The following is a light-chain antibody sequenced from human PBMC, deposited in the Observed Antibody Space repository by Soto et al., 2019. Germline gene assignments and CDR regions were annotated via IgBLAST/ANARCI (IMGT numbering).Light chain of an antibody. V-gene: IGKV3-20*01. CDR1: QSVSSSY. J-gene: IGKJ1*01. CDR3: QQYGSSRWT. Sequence: EIVMTQSPATLSVSPGERATLSCRASQSVSSSYLAWYQQNRGQAPRLLIYGASSRAPGIPDRFGGSGSGTDFTLTISRLEPEDFAVYYCQQYGSSRWTFGQGTKVEIK. CDR2: GAS.